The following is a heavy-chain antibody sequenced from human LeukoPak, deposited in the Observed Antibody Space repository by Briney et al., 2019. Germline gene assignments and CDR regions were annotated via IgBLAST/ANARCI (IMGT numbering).Heavy chain of an antibody. D-gene: IGHD4-11*01. CDR3: ARDAVVRDYSNSDY. CDR1: GYTFTGYY. Sequence: ASVKVSCKASGYTFTGYYIHWVRQAPGQGLEWMGWINPNSGGTNYAQKFQGRVTMTRDTSISTAYMELSRLTSDDTAVYYCARDAVVRDYSNSDYWGQGTLVTVSS. J-gene: IGHJ4*02. V-gene: IGHV1-2*02. CDR2: INPNSGGT.